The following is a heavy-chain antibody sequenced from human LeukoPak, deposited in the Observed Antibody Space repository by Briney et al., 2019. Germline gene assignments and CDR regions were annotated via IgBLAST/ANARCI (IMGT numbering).Heavy chain of an antibody. CDR2: IIPIFGTA. CDR1: GGTFSSYA. J-gene: IGHJ4*02. D-gene: IGHD2-2*01. V-gene: IGHV1-69*13. Sequence: ASVKVSCKASGGTFSSYAISWVRQAPGQGLEWMGGIIPIFGTASYAQKFQGRVTITADESTSTAYMELSSLRSEDTAVYYCARALTRYCSSTSCYLGYFDYWGQGTLVIVSS. CDR3: ARALTRYCSSTSCYLGYFDY.